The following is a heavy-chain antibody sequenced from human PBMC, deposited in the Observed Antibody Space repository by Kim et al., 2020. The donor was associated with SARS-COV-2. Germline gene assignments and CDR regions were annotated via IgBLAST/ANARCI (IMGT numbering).Heavy chain of an antibody. V-gene: IGHV4-34*01. Sequence: SETLSLTCAVYGGSFSGYYWSWIRQPPGKGLEWIGEINHSGSTNYNPSLKSRVTISVDTSKNQFSLKLSSVTAADTAVYYCASRRRYYGSGSPNYYYYGMDVWGQGTTVTVSS. D-gene: IGHD3-10*01. J-gene: IGHJ6*02. CDR2: INHSGST. CDR3: ASRRRYYGSGSPNYYYYGMDV. CDR1: GGSFSGYY.